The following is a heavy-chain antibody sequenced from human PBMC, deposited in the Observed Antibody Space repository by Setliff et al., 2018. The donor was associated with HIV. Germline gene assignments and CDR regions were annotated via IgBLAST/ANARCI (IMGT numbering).Heavy chain of an antibody. D-gene: IGHD3-16*02. CDR2: VNTKTGNP. CDR3: AREFLLGDLSFPAN. Sequence: ASVKVSCKASGYIFTNDPMNWVRQAPGQGLEWMGWVNTKTGNPTYAQDFTGRFVFSLDTSVNTAYLEISGLKIEETAVYFCAREFLLGDLSFPANWGQGTLVTVAS. J-gene: IGHJ4*02. V-gene: IGHV7-4-1*02. CDR1: GYIFTNDP.